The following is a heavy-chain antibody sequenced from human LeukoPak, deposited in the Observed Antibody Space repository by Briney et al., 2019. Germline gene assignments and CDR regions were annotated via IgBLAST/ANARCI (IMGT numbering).Heavy chain of an antibody. Sequence: SETLSLTCAVSGGSFSGYYWSWIRQPPGKGLEWIGEINHSGSTNYNPSLKSRVTISVDTSKNQFSLKLSSVTAADTAVYYCARRICRGGSCYSIDYWGQGTLATVSS. CDR1: GGSFSGYY. D-gene: IGHD2-15*01. CDR2: INHSGST. CDR3: ARRICRGGSCYSIDY. J-gene: IGHJ4*02. V-gene: IGHV4-34*01.